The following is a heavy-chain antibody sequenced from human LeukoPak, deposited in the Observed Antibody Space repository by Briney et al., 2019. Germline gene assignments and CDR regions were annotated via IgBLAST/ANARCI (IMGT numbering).Heavy chain of an antibody. Sequence: SVKVSCKASGGTFSSYAISWVRQAPGQGLEWMGGIIPIFGTANYAQKFQGRVTITADESTSTAYMELSSLRSEDTAVYYCARARRWLQPSFDYWGQGTLVTVSS. V-gene: IGHV1-69*13. D-gene: IGHD5-24*01. CDR1: GGTFSSYA. CDR3: ARARRWLQPSFDY. CDR2: IIPIFGTA. J-gene: IGHJ4*02.